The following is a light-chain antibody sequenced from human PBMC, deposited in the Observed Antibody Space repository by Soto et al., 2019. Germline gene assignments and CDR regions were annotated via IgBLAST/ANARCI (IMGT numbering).Light chain of an antibody. CDR1: QGISNF. V-gene: IGKV1-27*01. CDR2: AAS. CDR3: QKYNSAPSLT. Sequence: DIQMTQSPSSLSASVGDSVTITCRASQGISNFLAWYQHKPGKVPKLLIYAASTLQSGVPSRFSGSGSGTDFTLTISSLQPEDVATYYCQKYNSAPSLTFGGGTKVEIK. J-gene: IGKJ4*01.